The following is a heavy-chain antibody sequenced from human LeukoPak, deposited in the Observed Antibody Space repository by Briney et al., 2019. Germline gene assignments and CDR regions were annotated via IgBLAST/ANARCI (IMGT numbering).Heavy chain of an antibody. V-gene: IGHV3-30*04. D-gene: IGHD4-17*01. CDR1: GFTFSSYA. J-gene: IGHJ4*02. CDR2: ISYDGSNK. Sequence: GRSLRLSCAASGFTFSSYAMHWVRQAPDKGLEWVAVISYDGSNKYYADSVKSRFTISRDNSKNTLYLQMNSLRAEDTAVYYCARDVDYGDPLDYWGQGTLVTVSS. CDR3: ARDVDYGDPLDY.